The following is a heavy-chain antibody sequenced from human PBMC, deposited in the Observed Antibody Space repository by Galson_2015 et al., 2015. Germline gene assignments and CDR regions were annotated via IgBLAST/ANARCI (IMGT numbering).Heavy chain of an antibody. Sequence: SLRLSCAASGFTFRSYSMNWVRQAPGKGLEWVSSISSSSSYIYYADSVKGRFTISRDSAKNSLYLQMNSLRAEDTAVYYCARSAFGGVIVIDAFKIWGQGTMVTVSS. CDR2: ISSSSSYI. CDR1: GFTFRSYS. D-gene: IGHD3-16*02. J-gene: IGHJ3*02. V-gene: IGHV3-21*01. CDR3: ARSAFGGVIVIDAFKI.